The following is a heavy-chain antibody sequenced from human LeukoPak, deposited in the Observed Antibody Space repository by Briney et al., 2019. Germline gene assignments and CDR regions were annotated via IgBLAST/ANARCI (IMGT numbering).Heavy chain of an antibody. V-gene: IGHV3-33*08. CDR2: IRTDGNLK. CDR3: ATSGEAMIAVVLVEH. Sequence: GGSLRLSCAASGFTFSSYGMHWVRQAPGKGLEWVAAIRTDGNLKYYGDSVKGRFTISRDNSKNTLYLQMNSLRAEDTAVYYCATSGEAMIAVVLVEHWGQGTLVTVSS. D-gene: IGHD3-22*01. CDR1: GFTFSSYG. J-gene: IGHJ1*01.